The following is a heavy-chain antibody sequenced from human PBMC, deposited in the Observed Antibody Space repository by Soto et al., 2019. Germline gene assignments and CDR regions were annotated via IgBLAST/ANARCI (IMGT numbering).Heavy chain of an antibody. J-gene: IGHJ6*02. D-gene: IGHD1-1*01. V-gene: IGHV1-69*13. CDR2: IIPIFGTA. Sequence: ASVKVSCKASGGTFSSYAISWVRQAPGQGLEWMGGIIPIFGTANYAQKFQGRVTITAGESTSTAYMELSSLRSEDTAVYYCARDRYNWNDPNYYYGMDVWGQGTTVTVSS. CDR3: ARDRYNWNDPNYYYGMDV. CDR1: GGTFSSYA.